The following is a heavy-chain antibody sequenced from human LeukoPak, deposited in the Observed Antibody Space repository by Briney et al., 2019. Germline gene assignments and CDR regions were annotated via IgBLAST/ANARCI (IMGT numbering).Heavy chain of an antibody. CDR2: IYYSGST. D-gene: IGHD2-2*01. CDR3: ARTTEDCSSTSCYQYWFDP. J-gene: IGHJ5*02. V-gene: IGHV4-39*07. Sequence: SETLSLTCTVSGGSISSSSYYWGWIRQPPGKGLEWIGSIYYSGSTYYNPSLKSRVTILVDTSKHQFSLKLSSVTAADTAVYYCARTTEDCSSTSCYQYWFDPWGQGTLVTVSS. CDR1: GGSISSSSYY.